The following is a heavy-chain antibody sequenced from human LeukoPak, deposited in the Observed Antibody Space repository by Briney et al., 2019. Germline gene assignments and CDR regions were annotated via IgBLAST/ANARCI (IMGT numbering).Heavy chain of an antibody. Sequence: PSETLSLTCTVSSASITSSPYFWGWIRQSPGKGLEWIGSIYYSGSTYYNPSLKSRVTISVDTSKNQFSLKLSSVTAADTAVYYCARDGAPAMVTYIDAFDIWGQGTMVTVSS. CDR1: SASITSSPYF. J-gene: IGHJ3*02. CDR2: IYYSGST. D-gene: IGHD5-18*01. V-gene: IGHV4-39*07. CDR3: ARDGAPAMVTYIDAFDI.